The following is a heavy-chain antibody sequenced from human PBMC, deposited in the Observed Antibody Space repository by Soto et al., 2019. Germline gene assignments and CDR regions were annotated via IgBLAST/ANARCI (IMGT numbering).Heavy chain of an antibody. J-gene: IGHJ6*02. CDR1: GGSFSGYY. Sequence: SETLSLTCAVYGGSFSGYYWTWIRQPPGTGLEWIGEINHSGSTVYNPSFKSRVTISVDTSKNQFSLKLNSVTAADTAVYYCARDLWGYCGTDCYPLDVWGQGTTVTVSS. CDR2: INHSGST. V-gene: IGHV4-34*01. CDR3: ARDLWGYCGTDCYPLDV. D-gene: IGHD2-21*02.